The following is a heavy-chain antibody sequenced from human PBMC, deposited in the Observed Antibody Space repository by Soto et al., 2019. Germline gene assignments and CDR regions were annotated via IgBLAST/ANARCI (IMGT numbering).Heavy chain of an antibody. CDR2: IIPIFGTA. V-gene: IGHV1-69*01. D-gene: IGHD3-22*01. CDR3: ARDGLHYYDSSGYRREGYFDL. CDR1: GGTFSSYA. Sequence: QVQLVQSGAEVKKPGSSVKVSCKASGGTFSSYAISWVRQAPGQGLEWMGGIIPIFGTANYAQKFQGRVTITADESTSTAYMELSSLRSEDTAVYYCARDGLHYYDSSGYRREGYFDLWGRGTLVTVSS. J-gene: IGHJ2*01.